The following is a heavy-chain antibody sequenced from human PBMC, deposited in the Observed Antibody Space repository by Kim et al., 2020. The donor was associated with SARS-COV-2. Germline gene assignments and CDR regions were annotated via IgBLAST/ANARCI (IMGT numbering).Heavy chain of an antibody. V-gene: IGHV3-48*03. CDR1: GFTFSSYE. CDR2: ISSSGSTI. D-gene: IGHD3-3*01. Sequence: GGSLRLSCAASGFTFSSYEMNWVRQAPGKGLEWVSYISSSGSTIYYADSVKGRFTISRDNAKNSLYLQMNSLRAEDTAVYYCARVSRYGVLEWLSQDYYYYMDVWGKGTTVTVSS. J-gene: IGHJ6*03. CDR3: ARVSRYGVLEWLSQDYYYYMDV.